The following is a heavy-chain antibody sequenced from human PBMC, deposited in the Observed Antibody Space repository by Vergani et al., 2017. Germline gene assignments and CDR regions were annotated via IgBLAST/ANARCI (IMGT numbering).Heavy chain of an antibody. J-gene: IGHJ5*01. CDR2: IDPSDSYT. Sequence: EVQLVQSGAEVKKPGESLRISCKGSGYSFTSYWISWVRQMPGKGLEWMGRIDPSDSYTNYSPSFQGHVTISADKSISTAYLQWSSLKASDTAMYYCARVGSLWFGELLYWFDSWGQGTLVTVSS. V-gene: IGHV5-10-1*03. CDR1: GYSFTSYW. D-gene: IGHD3-10*01. CDR3: ARVGSLWFGELLYWFDS.